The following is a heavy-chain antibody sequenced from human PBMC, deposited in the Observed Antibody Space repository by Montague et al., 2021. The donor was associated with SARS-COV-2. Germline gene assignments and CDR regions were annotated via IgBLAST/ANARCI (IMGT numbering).Heavy chain of an antibody. CDR2: VYYSRSS. J-gene: IGHJ4*02. CDR3: VRDPAPSGSGAFYDY. V-gene: IGHV4-59*02. Sequence: SETLSLTCTVSGDSVSHDFWTWIRQPPGQGLEWIGYVYYSRSSSYNPSLTRRVSIAVDTSKNQFSLSLSTVTAADTAIYYCVRDPAPSGSGAFYDYWGQGTLVTVSS. D-gene: IGHD1-26*01. CDR1: GDSVSHDF.